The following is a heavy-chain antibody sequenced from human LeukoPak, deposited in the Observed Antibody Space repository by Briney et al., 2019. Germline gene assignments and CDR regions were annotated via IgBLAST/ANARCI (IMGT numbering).Heavy chain of an antibody. J-gene: IGHJ4*02. CDR2: IRGRSDTT. Sequence: GGSLRLSCAASGFTFTMFSMNWLRQAPGKGLEWIAFIRGRSDTTYYADSVQGRFTISRDNAEDSVYLQMNSLRVEDTAVYYCARGSSIAAAGTALDYWGQGTLVTVSS. D-gene: IGHD6-13*01. CDR3: ARGSSIAAAGTALDY. V-gene: IGHV3-48*01. CDR1: GFTFTMFS.